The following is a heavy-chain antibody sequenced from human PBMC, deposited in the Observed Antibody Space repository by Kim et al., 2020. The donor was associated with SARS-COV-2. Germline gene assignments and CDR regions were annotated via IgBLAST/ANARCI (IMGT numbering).Heavy chain of an antibody. CDR2: IYYSGST. D-gene: IGHD4-17*01. CDR1: GGSISSYY. Sequence: SETLSLTCTVSGGSISSYYWSWIRQPPGKGLEWIGYIYYSGSTNYNPSLKSRGTISVDTSKNQFSLKLSSVTAADTAAYYCSRTGITTVTNDAFDCWGQG. V-gene: IGHV4-59*01. CDR3: SRTGITTVTNDAFDC. J-gene: IGHJ3*01.